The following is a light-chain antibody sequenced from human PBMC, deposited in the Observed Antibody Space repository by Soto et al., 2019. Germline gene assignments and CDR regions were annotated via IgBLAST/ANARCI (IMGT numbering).Light chain of an antibody. CDR2: RND. J-gene: IGLJ3*02. CDR3: AAWDDSLSGRV. V-gene: IGLV1-47*01. Sequence: QAVVTQPPSASGTPGQRVTISCSGSSSNIANNYVSWFQHYPGTAPRLLIYRNDQRPSGVPDRFSGSKSGTSASLAISGLRSDDEADYFCAAWDDSLSGRVFGAGTKLTVL. CDR1: SSNIANNY.